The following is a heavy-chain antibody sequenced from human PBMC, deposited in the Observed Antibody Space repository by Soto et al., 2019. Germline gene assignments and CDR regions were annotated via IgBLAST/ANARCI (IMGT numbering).Heavy chain of an antibody. D-gene: IGHD6-6*01. CDR2: VHDTGTT. J-gene: IGHJ4*02. Sequence: QLQLQESGPGLVKPSETLSLTCAVSGGSVSSGGNYWGWIRQSPGKGLEWSGSVHDTGTTHHNPSLTSRVTISVDTSKNQFSLNVNSVTAADTAVYYCARGLSSPSAAGVWGQGTLVTVSS. CDR3: ARGLSSPSAAGV. CDR1: GGSVSSGGNY. V-gene: IGHV4-39*01.